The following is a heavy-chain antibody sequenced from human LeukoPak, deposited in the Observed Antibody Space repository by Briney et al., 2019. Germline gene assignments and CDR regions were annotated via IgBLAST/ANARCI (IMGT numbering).Heavy chain of an antibody. CDR1: GFTFSSYA. V-gene: IGHV3-23*01. J-gene: IGHJ4*02. D-gene: IGHD1-26*01. CDR3: AKGGKWDVTPFDY. CDR2: ISGSGGST. Sequence: HPGGSLRLSCAASGFTFSSYAMSWVRQAPGKGLEWVSAISGSGGSTYYADSVKGRLTISRDNSKNTLYLQVNSLRAEDTAVYYCAKGGKWDVTPFDYWGQGTLVTVSS.